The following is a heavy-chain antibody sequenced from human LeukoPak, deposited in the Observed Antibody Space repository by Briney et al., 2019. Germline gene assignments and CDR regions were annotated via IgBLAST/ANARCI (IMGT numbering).Heavy chain of an antibody. CDR2: ISGSGGST. CDR1: GFTFSSYG. CDR3: AKREGYGFGAFDI. V-gene: IGHV3-23*01. J-gene: IGHJ3*02. D-gene: IGHD5-12*01. Sequence: GGTLRLSCAVSGFTFSSYGMSWVRQAPGKGLEWVSAISGSGGSTYYADSVKGRFTISRDNSKNTLYLQMNSLRAEDTAVYYCAKREGYGFGAFDIWGQGTMVTVSS.